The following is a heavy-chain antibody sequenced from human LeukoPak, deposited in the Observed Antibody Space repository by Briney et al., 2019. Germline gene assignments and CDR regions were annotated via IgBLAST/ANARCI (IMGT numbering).Heavy chain of an antibody. J-gene: IGHJ5*01. CDR2: ISGSGGST. CDR1: GFTFSSYA. CDR3: ARDGTTTRYNWFDS. Sequence: GGSLRLSCAVSGFTFSSYAMSWVRQAPGKGLEWVSAISGSGGSTYYADSVKGRFTISRDKSKNTLYLQMNSLRVEDTAVYYCARDGTTTRYNWFDSWGQGTLVTVSS. V-gene: IGHV3-23*01. D-gene: IGHD1-7*01.